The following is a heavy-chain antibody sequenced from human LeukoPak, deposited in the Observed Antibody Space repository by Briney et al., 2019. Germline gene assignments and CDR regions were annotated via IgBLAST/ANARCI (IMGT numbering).Heavy chain of an antibody. V-gene: IGHV1-69*13. J-gene: IGHJ4*02. CDR2: IIPIFGTA. CDR3: ARDSSSWYGTNFDY. D-gene: IGHD6-13*01. Sequence: ASVKVSCKASGYTFTSYYMHWVRQAPGQGLEWMGGIIPIFGTANYAQKFQGRVTITADESTSTAYMELSSLRSEDTAVYYCARDSSSWYGTNFDYWGQGTLVTVSS. CDR1: GYTFTSYY.